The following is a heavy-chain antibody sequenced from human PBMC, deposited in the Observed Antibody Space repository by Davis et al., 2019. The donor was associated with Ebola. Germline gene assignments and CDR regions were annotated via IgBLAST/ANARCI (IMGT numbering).Heavy chain of an antibody. J-gene: IGHJ4*02. V-gene: IGHV1-46*01. D-gene: IGHD1-26*01. CDR1: GGTFSKYA. CDR2: INPSGGST. CDR3: ARDYIVGATQRYFDY. Sequence: ASVTVSCKASGGTFSKYAISWVRQAPGQGLEWMGIINPSGGSTSYAQKFQGRVTMTRDTSTSTVYMELSSLRSEDTAVYYCARDYIVGATQRYFDYWGQGTLVTVSS.